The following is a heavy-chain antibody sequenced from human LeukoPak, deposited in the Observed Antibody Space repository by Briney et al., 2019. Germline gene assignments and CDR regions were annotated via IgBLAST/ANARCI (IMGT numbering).Heavy chain of an antibody. CDR1: GFTFIIYA. V-gene: IGHV3-23*01. CDR2: ISGGGGGT. CDR3: AKDPGGSSGYPDAFDI. J-gene: IGHJ3*02. Sequence: PGGSLRLSCAASGFTFIIYAMSWVRQAPGKGLEWVSGISGGGGGTYYADSVKGRFTISRDNSKNTLYLQMNSLRAEDTAVYYCAKDPGGSSGYPDAFDIWGQGTMVTVSS. D-gene: IGHD3-22*01.